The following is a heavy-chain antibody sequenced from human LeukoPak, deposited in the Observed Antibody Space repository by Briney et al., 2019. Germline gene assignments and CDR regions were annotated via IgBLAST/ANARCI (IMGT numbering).Heavy chain of an antibody. CDR3: AREMGDYESVGWHFDL. CDR2: IGTGGDT. Sequence: QAGGSLRLSCAASGFTFSTCDMHWVRQTTGKGLEWVSAIGTGGDTYYSDSVKGRFTISRENAKNSLYLQMNSLRAGDTAVYYCAREMGDYESVGWHFDLWGRGTLVTVSS. D-gene: IGHD4-17*01. CDR1: GFTFSTCD. V-gene: IGHV3-13*01. J-gene: IGHJ2*01.